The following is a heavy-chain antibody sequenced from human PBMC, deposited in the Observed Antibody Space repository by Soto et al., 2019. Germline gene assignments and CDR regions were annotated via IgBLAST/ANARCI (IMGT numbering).Heavy chain of an antibody. CDR1: GFTFSDSY. CDR3: ARRVVPAASWFDP. Sequence: GGTLRLSCAASGFTFSDSYMSWIRQAPGKGLEWVSYISSSGSTIYYADSVKGRFTISRDNAKNSLYLQMNSLRAEDTAVYYCARRVVPAASWFDPWGQGTLVTVSS. D-gene: IGHD2-2*01. CDR2: ISSSGSTI. J-gene: IGHJ5*02. V-gene: IGHV3-11*01.